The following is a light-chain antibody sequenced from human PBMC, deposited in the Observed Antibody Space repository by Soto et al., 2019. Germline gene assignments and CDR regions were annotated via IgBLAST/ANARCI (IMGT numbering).Light chain of an antibody. V-gene: IGKV3-11*01. CDR2: DAS. Sequence: EIVLTQSPATLSLSPGERATLSCRASQSVSSYLAWYQQKPGLAPRLLIYDASNRATGIPARFSGSGSGTDLPLTISSLEPEDFSGYYCQQRSTWPCTLGTGHKVDLK. J-gene: IGKJ3*01. CDR1: QSVSSY. CDR3: QQRSTWPCT.